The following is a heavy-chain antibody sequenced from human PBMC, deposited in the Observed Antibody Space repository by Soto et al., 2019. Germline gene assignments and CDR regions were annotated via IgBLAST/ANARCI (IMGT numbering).Heavy chain of an antibody. CDR1: GGSISSYY. Sequence: SETLSLTCTVSGGSISSYYWSWIRQPPGKGLEWIGYIYYSGSTYYNPSLKSRVTISVDTSKNQFSLKLSSVTAADTAVYYCARRSYGEEPDAFDIWGRGTMVTVSS. J-gene: IGHJ3*02. D-gene: IGHD4-17*01. CDR3: ARRSYGEEPDAFDI. V-gene: IGHV4-59*04. CDR2: IYYSGST.